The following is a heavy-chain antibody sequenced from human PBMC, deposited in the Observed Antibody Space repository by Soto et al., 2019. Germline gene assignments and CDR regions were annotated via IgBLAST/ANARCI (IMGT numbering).Heavy chain of an antibody. J-gene: IGHJ6*02. CDR2: IWYDGSNK. CDR1: GFTFSSYG. D-gene: IGHD2-21*01. Sequence: QVQLVESGGGVVQPGRSLRLSCAASGFTFSSYGMHWVRQAPGKGLEWVAVIWYDGSNKYYADSVKSRFTISRDNSKNPLYLQMNSLRAEDTAVYYCARDLSGGVIRFYYGMDVWGQGTTVTVSS. V-gene: IGHV3-33*01. CDR3: ARDLSGGVIRFYYGMDV.